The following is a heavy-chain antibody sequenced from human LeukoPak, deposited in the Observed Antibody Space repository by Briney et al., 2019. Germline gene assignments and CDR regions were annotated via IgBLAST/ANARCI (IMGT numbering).Heavy chain of an antibody. D-gene: IGHD1-14*01. V-gene: IGHV3-30*04. CDR3: VRAPGLY. J-gene: IGHJ4*02. CDR1: GFTFSSFA. CDR2: ISRDGSNK. Sequence: GGSLRLSCTASGFTFSSFALHWVRQAPGKGLEWVAVISRDGSNKYYTDSVQGRFTISRDNSRNTLSLQMNSLRLEDTAVYYCVRAPGLYWGQGTLVTVSS.